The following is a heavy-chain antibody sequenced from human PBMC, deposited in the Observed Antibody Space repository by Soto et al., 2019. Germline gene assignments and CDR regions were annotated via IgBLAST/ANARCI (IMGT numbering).Heavy chain of an antibody. Sequence: SVKVSCKASGGTFSSYAISWVRQAPGQGLEWMGGIIPIFGTANYAQKFQGRVTITADESTSTAYMELSSLKASDTAMYYCAKQHFYKEDTVDTWGQGTLVTVSS. CDR1: GGTFSSYA. CDR2: IIPIFGTA. D-gene: IGHD1-1*01. V-gene: IGHV1-69*13. CDR3: AKQHFYKEDTVDT. J-gene: IGHJ3*02.